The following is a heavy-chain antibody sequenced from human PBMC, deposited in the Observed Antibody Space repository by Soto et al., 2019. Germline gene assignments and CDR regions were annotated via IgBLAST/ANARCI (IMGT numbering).Heavy chain of an antibody. D-gene: IGHD3-10*01. CDR1: GFTFSSFA. J-gene: IGHJ4*02. CDR3: AKRREGGYYIFDY. V-gene: IGHV3-23*01. CDR2: ISGSGEST. Sequence: GGSLRLSCAASGFTFSSFAMSWVRQAPGKGLEWVSSISGSGESTYYADSVKGRLSISRDNSKNTLYLQMNSLRAEDTAVYYCAKRREGGYYIFDYWGQGTLVTAPQ.